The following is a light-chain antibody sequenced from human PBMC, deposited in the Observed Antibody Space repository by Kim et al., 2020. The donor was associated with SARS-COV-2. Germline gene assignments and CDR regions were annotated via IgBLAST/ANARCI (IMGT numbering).Light chain of an antibody. CDR3: QQYGNSPTT. CDR2: GAS. Sequence: EVVLTQSPGTLSLSPGERATLSCRASQSVSSSFAWYQHKPGQAPRLLIFGASSRATGIPDRFSGTGSGTDFTLTISRLEPEDFAVYFCQQYGNSPTTFGPGTKVDIK. CDR1: QSVSSS. J-gene: IGKJ3*01. V-gene: IGKV3-20*01.